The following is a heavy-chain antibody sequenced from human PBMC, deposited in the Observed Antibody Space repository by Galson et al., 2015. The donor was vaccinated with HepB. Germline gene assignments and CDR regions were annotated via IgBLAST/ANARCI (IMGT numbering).Heavy chain of an antibody. CDR3: AKGPPTAWNCIDN. V-gene: IGHV3-23*01. J-gene: IGHJ4*02. CDR2: ITATHDGT. CDR1: GFSINNYA. Sequence: SLRLSCAASGFSINNYAMNWVRQAPGKGLEWVSAITATHDGTYYADSVKGRFTISRDSSQNTLHLQMNSLRAEDTAVYYCAKGPPTAWNCIDNWGQGTLVTVSS. D-gene: IGHD1-7*01.